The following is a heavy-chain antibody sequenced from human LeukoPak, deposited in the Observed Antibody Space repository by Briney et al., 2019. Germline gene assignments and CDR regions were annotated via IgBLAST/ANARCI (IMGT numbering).Heavy chain of an antibody. CDR2: ILYDGRKV. V-gene: IGHV3-33*07. Sequence: GMSLRLSCAASVFIFSQYGMDGLRQAPGKGLEWVALILYDGRKVYHADSVKGRFTISRDNSKNTLYLQMNSLSAEHKALYYCARDYDYGGNSLDYWGQGTLVTVSS. D-gene: IGHD4-23*01. CDR3: ARDYDYGGNSLDY. CDR1: VFIFSQYG. J-gene: IGHJ4*02.